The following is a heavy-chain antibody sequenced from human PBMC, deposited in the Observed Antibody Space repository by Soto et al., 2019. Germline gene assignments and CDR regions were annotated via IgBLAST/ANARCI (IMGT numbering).Heavy chain of an antibody. CDR2: IGGSGGST. CDR1: GFTFSSYA. J-gene: IGHJ5*02. Sequence: PGGSLRLSCAASGFTFSSYAMSWVRQAPGKGLEWVSAIGGSGGSTYYADSVKGRFTISRDNSKNTLYLQMNSLRAEDTAVYYCAKTYDFWSGYPTNWFDPWGQGTLVTVSS. D-gene: IGHD3-3*01. CDR3: AKTYDFWSGYPTNWFDP. V-gene: IGHV3-23*01.